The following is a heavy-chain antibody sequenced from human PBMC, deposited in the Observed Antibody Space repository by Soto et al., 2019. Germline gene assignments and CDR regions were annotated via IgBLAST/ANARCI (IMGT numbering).Heavy chain of an antibody. CDR3: PRAGCSGWSFDY. V-gene: IGHV3-11*01. D-gene: IGHD6-19*01. CDR1: GFTFSDYY. Sequence: QGQLAESGGGLVKPGGSLRLSCAASGFTFSDYYMSWIRQAPGKGLEWVSYISSSGSTINYAASVQGRFTISRDNAKSSRSRQMNCLRAEDTAVYYCPRAGCSGWSFDYWGQGTPVTVSS. J-gene: IGHJ4*02. CDR2: ISSSGSTI.